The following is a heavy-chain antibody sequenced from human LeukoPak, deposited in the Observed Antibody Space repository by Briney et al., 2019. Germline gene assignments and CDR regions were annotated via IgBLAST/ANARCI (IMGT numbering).Heavy chain of an antibody. CDR1: GYTFTSYY. V-gene: IGHV1-46*01. CDR2: LNPSGGST. CDR3: ARGSRIAAAGRRNWFDP. J-gene: IGHJ5*02. D-gene: IGHD6-13*01. Sequence: ASVKVSCKASGYTFTSYYMHWVRQAPGQGLEWMGLLNPSGGSTSYAQKFQGRVTMTRDTSTSTVYMELSSLRSEDTAVYYCARGSRIAAAGRRNWFDPWGQGTLVTVSS.